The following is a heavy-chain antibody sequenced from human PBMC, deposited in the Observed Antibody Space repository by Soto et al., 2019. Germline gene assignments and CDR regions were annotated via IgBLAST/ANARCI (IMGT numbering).Heavy chain of an antibody. D-gene: IGHD6-19*01. V-gene: IGHV3-30-3*01. J-gene: IGHJ4*02. CDR2: ISYDGSNK. CDR3: ARDQRDSSGRGYFDY. Sequence: LSLSCAASGFTFSSYAMHWVRQAPGKGLEWVAVISYDGSNKYYADSVKGRFTISRDNSKNTLYLQMNSLRAEDTAVYYCARDQRDSSGRGYFDYWGQGTLVTVSS. CDR1: GFTFSSYA.